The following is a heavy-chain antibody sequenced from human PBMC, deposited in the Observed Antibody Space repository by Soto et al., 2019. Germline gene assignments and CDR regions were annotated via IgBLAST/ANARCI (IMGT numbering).Heavy chain of an antibody. CDR3: ARVLYYGSGSYPPYGMDV. CDR2: VSPPFRTS. J-gene: IGHJ6*02. V-gene: IGHV1-69*01. CDR1: GVSFNNNG. Sequence: QVQLVQSGAEVKKPGSSVKVSCTTSGVSFNNNGIGWVRQAPGHGLEWMGGVSPPFRTSNYARKFQGRISITADASTGTVNMELSSLTSEDTAQYYCARVLYYGSGSYPPYGMDVWGQGTTVTVSS. D-gene: IGHD3-10*01.